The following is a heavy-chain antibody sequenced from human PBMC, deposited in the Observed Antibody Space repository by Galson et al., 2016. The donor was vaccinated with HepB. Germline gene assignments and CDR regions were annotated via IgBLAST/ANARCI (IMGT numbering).Heavy chain of an antibody. J-gene: IGHJ6*02. CDR3: ARNPNRYYYGMDV. V-gene: IGHV4-4*02. D-gene: IGHD4/OR15-4a*01. Sequence: ETLSLTCAVSGGSISSSNWWSWVRQPPGKGLEWIGEIYHSGSTSYNPSLKGRVTISVDKSTNQFSLKLSSVTAADTAVYYCARNPNRYYYGMDVWGQGTTVTVSS. CDR2: IYHSGST. CDR1: GGSISSSNW.